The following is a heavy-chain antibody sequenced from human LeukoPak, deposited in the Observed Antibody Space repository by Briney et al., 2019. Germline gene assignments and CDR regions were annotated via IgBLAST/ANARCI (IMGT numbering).Heavy chain of an antibody. D-gene: IGHD3-10*01. CDR1: GFTFSSAW. V-gene: IGHV3-15*01. J-gene: IGHJ4*02. CDR3: TTDPRYYYGSGSPSPRLDF. CDR2: IKQMSSGGTT. Sequence: PGGSLRLSCAASGFTFSSAWMTWVRQTPGKGLEWVGRIKQMSSGGTTEYAAPVKDRFTISRDDSKNMLFLQMNSLKSEDTAVYYCTTDPRYYYGSGSPSPRLDFWGQGTLVTVSS.